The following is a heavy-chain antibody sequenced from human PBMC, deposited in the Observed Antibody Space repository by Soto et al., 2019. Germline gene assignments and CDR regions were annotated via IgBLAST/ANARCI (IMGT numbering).Heavy chain of an antibody. CDR3: ARIRIQLWFLFDY. CDR1: GGSISSSSYY. Sequence: PSETLSLTCTVSGGSISSSSYYWGWIRQPPGKGLEWIGSIYYSGSTYYNPSLKSRVTISVDTSKNQFSLKLSSVTAADTAVYYCARIRIQLWFLFDYWGQGTLVTVS. V-gene: IGHV4-39*01. D-gene: IGHD5-18*01. J-gene: IGHJ4*02. CDR2: IYYSGST.